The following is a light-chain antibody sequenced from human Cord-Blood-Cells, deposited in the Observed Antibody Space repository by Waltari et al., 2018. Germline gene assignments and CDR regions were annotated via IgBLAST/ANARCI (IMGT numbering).Light chain of an antibody. CDR1: QSVLYSSNNKND. Sequence: DIVMTQSPDSLAVSLGERANINCKSSQSVLYSSNNKNDLAWYQQKPGQPPKLPLYWASTRECGVPDRFSVSGSGTDFTLTISSLQAEDVAVYYCQQYYSTPPTFGQVTKVEIK. J-gene: IGKJ1*01. CDR3: QQYYSTPPT. CDR2: WAS. V-gene: IGKV4-1*01.